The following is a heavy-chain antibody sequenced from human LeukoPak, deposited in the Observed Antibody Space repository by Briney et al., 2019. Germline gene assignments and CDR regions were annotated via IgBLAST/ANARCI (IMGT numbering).Heavy chain of an antibody. CDR1: GFTLSSYW. CDR3: ARDQGYSVSYYDN. Sequence: PGGSLRLSCPASGFTLSSYWMTWVRQAPGKGLGWVANITQDGSEKYYVDSVKGRFTISRDNAKNSLYLQMNSLRAEDTAVYYCARDQGYSVSYYDNWGQGALVTVSS. D-gene: IGHD1-26*01. CDR2: ITQDGSEK. J-gene: IGHJ4*02. V-gene: IGHV3-7*01.